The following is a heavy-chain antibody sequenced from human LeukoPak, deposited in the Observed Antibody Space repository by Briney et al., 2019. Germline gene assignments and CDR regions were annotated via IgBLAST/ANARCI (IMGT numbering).Heavy chain of an antibody. CDR2: IYSGGST. CDR3: ASMVRGVKPRFDP. J-gene: IGHJ5*02. Sequence: GGSLRLSCAASGFTVSSNYMSWVRQAPGKGLEWVSVIYSGGSTYYADSVKGRFTISRDNSKNTLYLQMNSLRAEDTAVYYCASMVRGVKPRFDPWGQGTLVTVSS. CDR1: GFTVSSNY. V-gene: IGHV3-53*01. D-gene: IGHD3-10*01.